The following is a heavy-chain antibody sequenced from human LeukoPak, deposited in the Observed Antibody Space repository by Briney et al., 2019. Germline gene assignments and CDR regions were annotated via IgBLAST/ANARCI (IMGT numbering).Heavy chain of an antibody. D-gene: IGHD3-10*01. CDR3: AKGRSPYYYGSGADYFDY. CDR2: ISGSGGST. CDR1: GFTFRSYA. V-gene: IGHV3-23*01. J-gene: IGHJ4*02. Sequence: SGGSLRLSCAASGFTFRSYAMSWVRQAPGKRLGWVSAISGSGGSTYYADSVKGRFTISRDNSKNTLYLQMNSLRAEDTAVYYCAKGRSPYYYGSGADYFDYWGQGTLVTVSS.